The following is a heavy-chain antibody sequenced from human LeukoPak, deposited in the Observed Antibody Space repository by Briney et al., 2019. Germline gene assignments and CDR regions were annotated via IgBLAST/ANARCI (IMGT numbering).Heavy chain of an antibody. CDR2: IYYSGST. J-gene: IGHJ4*02. CDR3: ARDGESVGSGQDY. D-gene: IGHD3-10*01. Sequence: PSQTLSLTCTVSGGSISSGGYYWSWIRQHPGKGLEWIGYIYYSGSTYYNPSLKSRVTISVDTSKNQFSLKLSSVTAADTAVYYCARDGESVGSGQDYWGQGTLVTVSS. CDR1: GGSISSGGYY. V-gene: IGHV4-31*03.